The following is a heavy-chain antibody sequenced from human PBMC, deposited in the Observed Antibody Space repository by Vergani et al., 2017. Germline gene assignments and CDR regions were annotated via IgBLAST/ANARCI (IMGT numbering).Heavy chain of an antibody. CDR1: GFTFSDYY. CDR3: ARVTYYYDSSGYGLDY. Sequence: QVQLVESGGGLVKPGGSLRLSCAASGFTFSDYYMSWIRQAPGKGLEWVSYISSSGSTIYYADSVKGRYTISRDNAKNTLYLQMNSLRAEDTAVYYCARVTYYYDSSGYGLDYWGQGTLVTVSS. CDR2: ISSSGSTI. J-gene: IGHJ4*02. D-gene: IGHD3-22*01. V-gene: IGHV3-11*01.